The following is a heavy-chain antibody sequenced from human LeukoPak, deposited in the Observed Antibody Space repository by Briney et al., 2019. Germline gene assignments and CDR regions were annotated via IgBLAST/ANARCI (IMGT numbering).Heavy chain of an antibody. V-gene: IGHV3-30*18. CDR1: GFTFSSYG. CDR2: ISYDGSNK. CDR3: AKDRGVGASFDY. D-gene: IGHD1-26*01. Sequence: GRSLRLSCAASGFTFSSYGMHWVRQAPGKGLEWVAVISYDGSNKYYADSVKGRFTISRDNSKNTLYLQMNSLRAEDTAVYYCAKDRGVGASFDYWGQGTLVTVSS. J-gene: IGHJ4*02.